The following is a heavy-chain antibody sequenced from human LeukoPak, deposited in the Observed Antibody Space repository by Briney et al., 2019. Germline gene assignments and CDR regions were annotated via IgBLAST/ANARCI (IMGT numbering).Heavy chain of an antibody. D-gene: IGHD1-26*01. J-gene: IGHJ4*02. Sequence: GASVKVSCKASGYTFTNYYMHWVRQAPGQGLEWMGILNPSGGGTTYAQRFQGRVTMTRDTSTSTLYMELSSLNSEDTAVYYCAREGEVGNRSTDYWGQGTLVTVSP. CDR1: GYTFTNYY. CDR2: LNPSGGGT. V-gene: IGHV1-46*01. CDR3: AREGEVGNRSTDY.